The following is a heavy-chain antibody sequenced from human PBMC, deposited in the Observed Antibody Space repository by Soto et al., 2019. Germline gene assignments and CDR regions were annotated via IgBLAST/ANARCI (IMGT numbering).Heavy chain of an antibody. J-gene: IGHJ6*02. CDR2: ISYDGRNK. CDR1: GFTFSSYA. Sequence: QVQLVESGGGVVQPGRSLRLSCAASGFTFSSYAMHWVRQAPGKGLEWVAVISYDGRNKYYADSVKGRFTNSRDNSKNMLYLQMNSLRAEDTAVSYCAREWMPTVTIFGYGMDFWGQGNTFTVSS. CDR3: AREWMPTVTIFGYGMDF. V-gene: IGHV3-30-3*01. D-gene: IGHD4-17*01.